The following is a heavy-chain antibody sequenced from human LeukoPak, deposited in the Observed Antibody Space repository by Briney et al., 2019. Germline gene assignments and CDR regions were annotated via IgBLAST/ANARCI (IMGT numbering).Heavy chain of an antibody. CDR3: EQNTAYDILTGYHYYYYGMDV. J-gene: IGHJ6*02. CDR2: ISAYNGNT. D-gene: IGHD3-9*01. V-gene: IGHV1-18*01. CDR1: GYTFTSYD. Sequence: GASVKVSCKASGYTFTSYDSNWVRQDPGQGLESMGWISAYNGNTNYAQKLQGRVTTTTDTSTSTAYMELRSLRSDDTAVFFFEQNTAYDILTGYHYYYYGMDVWGQGTTVTVSS.